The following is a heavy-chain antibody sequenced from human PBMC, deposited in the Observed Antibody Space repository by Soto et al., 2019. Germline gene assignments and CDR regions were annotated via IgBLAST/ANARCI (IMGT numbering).Heavy chain of an antibody. CDR2: IIPIFGTA. CDR3: ALKRIAAAGSWYFDL. CDR1: VGTFSSYA. V-gene: IGHV1-69*12. Sequence: QVQLVQSGAEVKKPGSSVKVSCKASVGTFSSYAISWVRQAPGQGLEWMGGIIPIFGTANYAQKFQGRVTITADESTSTAYMELSSLRSEDTAVYYCALKRIAAAGSWYFDLWGRGTLVTVSS. D-gene: IGHD6-13*01. J-gene: IGHJ2*01.